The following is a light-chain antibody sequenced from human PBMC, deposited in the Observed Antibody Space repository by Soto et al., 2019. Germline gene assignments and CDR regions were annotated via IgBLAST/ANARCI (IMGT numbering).Light chain of an antibody. Sequence: QLVLTQSPSASASLGASVKLTCTLSSGHSSDAIAWHQQQPEKGPRFLMNLNSDGSHTKGDGIPDRFSGSSSGAERYLTISSVQSEYEADYYCQTWGTGIVVFGGGTKVTVL. CDR1: SGHSSDA. CDR3: QTWGTGIVV. J-gene: IGLJ2*01. CDR2: LNSDGSH. V-gene: IGLV4-69*01.